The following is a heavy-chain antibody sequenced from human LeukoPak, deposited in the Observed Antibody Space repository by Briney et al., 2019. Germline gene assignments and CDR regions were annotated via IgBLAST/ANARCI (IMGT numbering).Heavy chain of an antibody. Sequence: PGGSLRLSCAASGFTFSNYGMHWVRQAPGKGLEWVAFIRYDGSNKYYADSVKGRFTISRDNSKNTLYLQMNSLRAEDTAVYYCARDGGLCSSPSCFGYSYYYYMDVWGKGTTVTVSS. CDR1: GFTFSNYG. CDR3: ARDGGLCSSPSCFGYSYYYYMDV. V-gene: IGHV3-30*02. D-gene: IGHD2-2*01. J-gene: IGHJ6*03. CDR2: IRYDGSNK.